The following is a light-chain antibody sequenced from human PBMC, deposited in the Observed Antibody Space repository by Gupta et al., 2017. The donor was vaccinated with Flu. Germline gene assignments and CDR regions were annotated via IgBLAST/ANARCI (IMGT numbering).Light chain of an antibody. CDR1: QRVSNY. CDR3: QQRNNWPS. Sequence: PGETATLSCRAGQRVSNYLAWYQQKPGQAPRLLIYYASNRATGIPARFSGSGSGTDFTLTIISLEPEDFAVYFCQQRNNWPSFGGGTKVEIK. CDR2: YAS. J-gene: IGKJ4*01. V-gene: IGKV3-11*01.